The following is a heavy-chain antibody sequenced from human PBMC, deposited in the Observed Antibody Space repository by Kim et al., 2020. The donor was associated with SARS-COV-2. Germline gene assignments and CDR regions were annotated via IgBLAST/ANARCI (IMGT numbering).Heavy chain of an antibody. D-gene: IGHD6-25*01. J-gene: IGHJ4*02. Sequence: GANPYDADSVKGRLPVSRDNAENTLHLQMNSLRAEDTAVYYCAKGMAAGDWGQGTLVTVSS. CDR2: GANP. CDR3: AKGMAAGD. V-gene: IGHV3-23*01.